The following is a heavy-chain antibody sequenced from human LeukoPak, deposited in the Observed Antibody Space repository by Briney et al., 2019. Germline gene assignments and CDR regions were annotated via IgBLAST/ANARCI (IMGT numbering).Heavy chain of an antibody. CDR1: GGSISSYY. J-gene: IGHJ3*02. V-gene: IGHV4-59*08. CDR3: ARQAPFLKSAFDI. CDR2: IYYSGST. D-gene: IGHD2-21*01. Sequence: SETLSLTCTVSGGSISSYYWSWIRQPLGKGLEWIGYIYYSGSTNYNPSLKSRVTISVDTSKNQFSLKLSSVTAADTAVYYCARQAPFLKSAFDIWGQGTMVTVSS.